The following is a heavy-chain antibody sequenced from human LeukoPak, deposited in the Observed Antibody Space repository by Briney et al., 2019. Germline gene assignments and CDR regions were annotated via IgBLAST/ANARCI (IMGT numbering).Heavy chain of an antibody. J-gene: IGHJ5*02. CDR2: IYYSGST. CDR3: ARLVPYCSSTSCYPYANWFDP. Sequence: SETLSLICTVSGGSISSYYWSWIRQPPGKGLEWIGYIYYSGSTNYNPSLKSRVTISVDTSKNQFSLKLSSVTAADTAVYYCARLVPYCSSTSCYPYANWFDPWGQGTLVTVSS. D-gene: IGHD2-2*01. V-gene: IGHV4-59*08. CDR1: GGSISSYY.